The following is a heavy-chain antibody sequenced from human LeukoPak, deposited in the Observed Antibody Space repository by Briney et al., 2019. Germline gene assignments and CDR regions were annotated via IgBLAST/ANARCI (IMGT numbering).Heavy chain of an antibody. CDR3: ARDDCGDTCYPGGY. Sequence: ASVKVSCKASGYTFTNVVHWVRQAPGQRPEWMGWINDGNGDTKYSQNFQGRVTITRDTSASTAYMELSSLTSEDTALYYCARDDCGDTCYPGGYWGQGTLVTVSS. V-gene: IGHV1-3*01. CDR2: INDGNGDT. D-gene: IGHD2-21*01. J-gene: IGHJ4*02. CDR1: GYTFTNV.